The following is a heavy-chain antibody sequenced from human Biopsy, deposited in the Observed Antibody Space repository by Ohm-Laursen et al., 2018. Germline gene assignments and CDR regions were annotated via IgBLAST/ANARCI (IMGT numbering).Heavy chain of an antibody. CDR3: ARNTGWYGDLYYFDY. CDR2: INPSGSTT. Sequence: SVKVSCKASGYSFTSYYMHWVRQAPGQGLEWMGMINPSGSTTNYPQIFQGRVTMTRDTSKSTVYMELSSLRSADTAVYFCARNTGWYGDLYYFDYWGQGTLVTVSS. V-gene: IGHV1-46*01. J-gene: IGHJ4*02. D-gene: IGHD6-19*01. CDR1: GYSFTSYY.